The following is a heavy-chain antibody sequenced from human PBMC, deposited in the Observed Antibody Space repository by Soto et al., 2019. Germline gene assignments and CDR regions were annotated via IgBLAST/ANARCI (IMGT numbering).Heavy chain of an antibody. D-gene: IGHD2-15*01. CDR3: ARGGDGSGGGGHLSLLY. CDR1: GGTFSSYA. V-gene: IGHV1-69*12. J-gene: IGHJ4*02. Sequence: QVQLVQSGAEVKKPGSSVKVSCKASGGTFSSYAISWVRQAPGQGIDSMGGLIPIFGTANYAQKFQARVTITADASTRTAYLELSSLSSAGTAVYYCARGGDGSGGGGHLSLLYGGQGTLVTVAS. CDR2: LIPIFGTA.